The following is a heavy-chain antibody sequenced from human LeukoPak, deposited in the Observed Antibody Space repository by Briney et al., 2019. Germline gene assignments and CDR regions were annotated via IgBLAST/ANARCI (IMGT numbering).Heavy chain of an antibody. J-gene: IGHJ4*02. Sequence: GGSLRLSCAASGFTVSSNYMSWVRQAPGKGLEWVSIIYSGGSTFYADSVKGRFTISRDNSKNTLYLQMNSLRAEDTAVYYCARGLAHYYDSNAYFLDYWGQGTPVTVSS. CDR3: ARGLAHYYDSNAYFLDY. D-gene: IGHD3-22*01. CDR1: GFTVSSNY. CDR2: IYSGGST. V-gene: IGHV3-53*01.